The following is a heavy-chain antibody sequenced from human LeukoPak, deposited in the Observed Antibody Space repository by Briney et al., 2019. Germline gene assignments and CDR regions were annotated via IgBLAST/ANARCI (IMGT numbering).Heavy chain of an antibody. CDR2: IRYEGSNK. Sequence: GGSLRLSCAASGFTFSSYGMHWVRQAPGKGLEGVAFIRYEGSNKYYADGVKGRFTIPSDNSKKTLYLQTNSLRAEDTAVYYCAKDVSTNCVGDCPPDYWGQGTLATVSS. J-gene: IGHJ4*02. CDR1: GFTFSSYG. D-gene: IGHD2-21*02. CDR3: AKDVSTNCVGDCPPDY. V-gene: IGHV3-30*02.